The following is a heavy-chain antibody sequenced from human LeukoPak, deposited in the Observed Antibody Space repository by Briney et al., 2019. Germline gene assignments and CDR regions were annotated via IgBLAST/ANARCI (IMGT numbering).Heavy chain of an antibody. CDR1: GYTFTIYG. CDR3: ARGHYDSSGYSGYYYYIDV. D-gene: IGHD3-22*01. CDR2: IIPIFGTA. V-gene: IGHV1-69*13. J-gene: IGHJ6*03. Sequence: SVTLSFTASGYTFTIYGTSWVRQAPGQGLEWMGGIIPIFGTANYAQKFQGRVTIIADESTSTAYMELSSLRSEDTAVYYCARGHYDSSGYSGYYYYIDVWGKGTTVTISS.